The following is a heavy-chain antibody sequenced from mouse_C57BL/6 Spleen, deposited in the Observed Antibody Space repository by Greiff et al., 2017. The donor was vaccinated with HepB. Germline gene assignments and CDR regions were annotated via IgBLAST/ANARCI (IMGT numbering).Heavy chain of an antibody. CDR2: INPNYGTT. CDR1: GYSFTDYN. D-gene: IGHD1-1*01. Sequence: VQLQQSGPELVKPGASVKISCKASGYSFTDYNMNWVKQSNGKSLEWIGVINPNYGTTSYNHKFKGRGTLTVDQSDSTAYMQLNSLTSEDSAVYYCARSATVVATNAMDYWCQGTSVTVSS. CDR3: ARSATVVATNAMDY. V-gene: IGHV1-39*01. J-gene: IGHJ4*01.